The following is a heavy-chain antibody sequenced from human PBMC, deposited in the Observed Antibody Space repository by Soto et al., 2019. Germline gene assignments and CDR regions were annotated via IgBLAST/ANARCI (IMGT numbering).Heavy chain of an antibody. CDR3: ARVHGADTAFDI. D-gene: IGHD1-1*01. Sequence: SETLSVTCSPSRSSLSSYYWSWIRQPPGKGLEWIGYIYYSGSTNYRRSVKSRVTISLDTSKNQCSLKLSSVTAADTAVYYCARVHGADTAFDIWGQGTMVTVSS. CDR1: RSSLSSYY. J-gene: IGHJ3*02. CDR2: IYYSGST. V-gene: IGHV4-59*01.